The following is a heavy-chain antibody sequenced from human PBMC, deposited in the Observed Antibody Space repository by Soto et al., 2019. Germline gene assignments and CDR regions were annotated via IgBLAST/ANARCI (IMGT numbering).Heavy chain of an antibody. J-gene: IGHJ4*02. CDR3: ARELFWEDIVVVVAATPYFDY. CDR2: IYYSGST. V-gene: IGHV4-39*02. D-gene: IGHD2-15*01. CDR1: GGSISSSSYY. Sequence: PSETLSLTCTVSGGSISSSSYYWGWIRRPPGKGLEWIGSIYYSGSTYYNPSLKSRVTISVDTSKNQFSLKLSSVTAEDTAVYYCARELFWEDIVVVVAATPYFDYWGQGTLVTVSS.